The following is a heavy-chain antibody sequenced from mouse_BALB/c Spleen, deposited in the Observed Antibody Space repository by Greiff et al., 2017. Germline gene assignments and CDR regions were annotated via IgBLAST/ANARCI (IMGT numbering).Heavy chain of an antibody. J-gene: IGHJ4*01. CDR3: ARVRNYVNYAMDY. V-gene: IGHV3-6*02. CDR2: ISYDGSN. D-gene: IGHD2-1*01. Sequence: DVQLQESGPGLVKPSQSLSLTCSVTGYSITSGYYWNWIRQFPGNKLEWMGYISYDGSNNYNPSLKNRISITRDTSKNQFFLKLNSVTTEDTATYYCARVRNYVNYAMDYWGQGTSVTVSS. CDR1: GYSITSGYY.